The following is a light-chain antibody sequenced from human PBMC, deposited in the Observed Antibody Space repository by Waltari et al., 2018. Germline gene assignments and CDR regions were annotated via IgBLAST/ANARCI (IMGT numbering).Light chain of an antibody. CDR1: QSVGSNY. CDR3: QQYGTSSS. Sequence: EIVLTQSPGTLSLSPGERATLSCRASQSVGSNYLVWYQQKPGQAPRLLIYGASSRATGIPDRFTGSGSGTDFPLTISRLEHEDFADYYCQQYGTSSSFGQGTRLEIK. J-gene: IGKJ5*01. CDR2: GAS. V-gene: IGKV3-20*01.